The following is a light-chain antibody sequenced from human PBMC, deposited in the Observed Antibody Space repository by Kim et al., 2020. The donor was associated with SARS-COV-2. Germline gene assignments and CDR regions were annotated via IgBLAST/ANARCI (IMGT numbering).Light chain of an antibody. CDR2: WAS. CDR1: QSVLYSSNNRNY. Sequence: ATINCKSSQSVLYSSNNRNYLAGYQQKPGQPPKQLIYWASTRESGVPDRFSGRGSGTDFTLTISSLQAEDVAVYYCHQYYSAPQTFGPGTKVDIK. J-gene: IGKJ3*01. V-gene: IGKV4-1*01. CDR3: HQYYSAPQT.